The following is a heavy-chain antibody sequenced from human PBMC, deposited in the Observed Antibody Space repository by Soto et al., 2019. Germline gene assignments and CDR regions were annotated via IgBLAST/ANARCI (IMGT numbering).Heavy chain of an antibody. CDR1: VFTFSNHW. D-gene: IGHD2-15*01. CDR2: INSDGSST. J-gene: IGHJ4*02. V-gene: IGHV3-74*01. CDR3: ARDLTHCSAGSCDFGPFEY. Sequence: GGSLRLSCAASVFTFSNHWMHLVRQAPGKGLVWVSRINSDGSSTSYADSVKGRFTISRDNAKNTLYLQMDSLRAEDTAVYYCARDLTHCSAGSCDFGPFEYWGQGTLVTVSS.